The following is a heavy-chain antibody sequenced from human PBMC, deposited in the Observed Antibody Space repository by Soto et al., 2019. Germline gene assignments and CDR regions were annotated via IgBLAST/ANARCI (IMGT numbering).Heavy chain of an antibody. CDR3: ARSGDNYNRLDY. Sequence: GGSLRLSCEGSGFTFSDYYISWIRQAPGKGLEWISYSSNSGTFSRYADSVKGRFSISRDNTKNLLYLQVNSLRAEDTAVYYCARSGDNYNRLDYWGQGTPVTVSS. CDR1: GFTFSDYY. CDR2: SSNSGTFS. D-gene: IGHD1-1*01. V-gene: IGHV3-11*06. J-gene: IGHJ4*02.